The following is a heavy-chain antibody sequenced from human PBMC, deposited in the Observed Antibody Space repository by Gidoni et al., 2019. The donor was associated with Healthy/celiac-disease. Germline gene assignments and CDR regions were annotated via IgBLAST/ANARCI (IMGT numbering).Heavy chain of an antibody. V-gene: IGHV3-23*04. CDR3: AKGDYGVNWYFDL. Sequence: EVQLVESGGGVVQPGGSLRSSGAASGFTFNNSAMLWVRQAPGKGLEWVSSISGSCGTTYSSDSVKGLFTISRDNSRNTLYLQMNSLRAEDTAVYYCAKGDYGVNWYFDLWGRGTLVTVSS. CDR1: GFTFNNSA. CDR2: ISGSCGTT. J-gene: IGHJ2*01. D-gene: IGHD4-17*01.